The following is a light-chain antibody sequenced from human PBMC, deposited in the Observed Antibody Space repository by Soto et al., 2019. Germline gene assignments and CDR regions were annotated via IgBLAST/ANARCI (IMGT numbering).Light chain of an antibody. CDR2: DVS. Sequence: QSVLTQPRSVSGSPGQSVTISCTGPSIDVGGSNYVSWYQQHPGKAPKLMIYDVSKRPSGVPDRFSGSKSGNTASLTISGLQAEDEADYYCCSYAGNYIWVFGGGTKLTVL. CDR3: CSYAGNYIWV. V-gene: IGLV2-11*01. CDR1: SIDVGGSNY. J-gene: IGLJ3*02.